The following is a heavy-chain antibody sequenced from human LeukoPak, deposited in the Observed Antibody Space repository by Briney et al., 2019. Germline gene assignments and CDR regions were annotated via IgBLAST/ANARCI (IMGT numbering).Heavy chain of an antibody. V-gene: IGHV3-33*06. CDR1: GFTSSSYA. D-gene: IGHD3-3*01. Sequence: GRSLRLSCAASGFTSSSYAMHWVRQAPGKGLEWVAVIWYDGSNKYYADSVKGRFTISRDNSKNTLYLQMNSLRAEDTAVYYCAKEGDFWSGYYHYYYMDVWGKGTTVTVSS. CDR2: IWYDGSNK. CDR3: AKEGDFWSGYYHYYYMDV. J-gene: IGHJ6*03.